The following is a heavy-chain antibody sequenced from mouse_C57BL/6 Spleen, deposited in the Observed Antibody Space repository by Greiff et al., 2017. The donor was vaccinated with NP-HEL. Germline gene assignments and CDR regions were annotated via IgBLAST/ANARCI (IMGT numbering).Heavy chain of an antibody. J-gene: IGHJ4*01. CDR2: IYPRSGNT. CDR3: ARRGSSYSYAMDY. CDR1: GYTFTSYG. Sequence: QVQLKESGAELARPGASVKLSCKASGYTFTSYGISWVKQRTGQGLEWIGEIYPRSGNTYYNEKFKGKATLTADKSSSTAYMELRSLTSEDSAVYFCARRGSSYSYAMDYWGQGTSVTVSS. V-gene: IGHV1-81*01. D-gene: IGHD1-1*01.